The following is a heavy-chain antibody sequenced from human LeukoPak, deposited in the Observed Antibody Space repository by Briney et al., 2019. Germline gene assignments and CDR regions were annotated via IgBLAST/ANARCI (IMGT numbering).Heavy chain of an antibody. J-gene: IGHJ4*02. CDR3: ATNPLMYSPLRY. D-gene: IGHD6-13*01. Sequence: ASVKVSCKVSGYTLTELSMHWVRQAPRKGLEWMGGFDPEDGETIYVQKFQGRVTMTEDTSTDTTYMELSSLRSEDTAMYYCATNPLMYSPLRYWGQGTLVTVSS. CDR1: GYTLTELS. V-gene: IGHV1-24*01. CDR2: FDPEDGET.